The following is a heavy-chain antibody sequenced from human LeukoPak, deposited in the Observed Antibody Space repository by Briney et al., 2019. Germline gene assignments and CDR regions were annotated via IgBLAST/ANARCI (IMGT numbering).Heavy chain of an antibody. J-gene: IGHJ3*02. CDR3: ARPYSSSARGVFDI. CDR1: GGSFSDYY. CDR2: IYHSGST. Sequence: PSETLSLTCAVYGGSFSDYYWSWIRQPPGKGLEWIGEIYHSGSTDYNPSLKSRVTISIDTSKNQFSLKLSSVTAADTAVYYCARPYSSSARGVFDIWGQGTMVTVSS. D-gene: IGHD6-6*01. V-gene: IGHV4-34*01.